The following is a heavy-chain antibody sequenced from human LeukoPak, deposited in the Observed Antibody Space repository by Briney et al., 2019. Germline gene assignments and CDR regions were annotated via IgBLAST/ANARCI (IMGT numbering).Heavy chain of an antibody. D-gene: IGHD2-15*01. J-gene: IGHJ5*02. CDR1: GYTFTSYY. CDR3: ARAYCSGGSCRNWFDP. CDR2: INPSGGST. Sequence: ASVKVSCTASGYTFTSYYMHWVRQAPGQGLEWMGVINPSGGSTSYAQKFQGRVTMTRDTSTSTVYMELSSLRSEDTAVYYCARAYCSGGSCRNWFDPWGQGTLVTVSS. V-gene: IGHV1-46*01.